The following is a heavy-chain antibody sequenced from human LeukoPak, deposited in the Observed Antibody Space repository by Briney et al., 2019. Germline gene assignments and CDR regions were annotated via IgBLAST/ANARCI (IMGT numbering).Heavy chain of an antibody. J-gene: IGHJ4*02. Sequence: SETLSLTCSVSGGSISGYYWSWIRQPPGKGLEWIGYIYYSGSTNYNPSLTSRVTISLDTSKNQFSLKLSSVTAADTAVYYCARISAMNYYFDSWGQGTLVTVSS. D-gene: IGHD2-2*01. CDR2: IYYSGST. CDR1: GGSISGYY. V-gene: IGHV4-59*01. CDR3: ARISAMNYYFDS.